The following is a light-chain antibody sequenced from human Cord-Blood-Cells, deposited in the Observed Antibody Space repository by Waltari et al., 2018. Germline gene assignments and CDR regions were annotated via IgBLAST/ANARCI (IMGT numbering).Light chain of an antibody. V-gene: IGLV2-14*01. Sequence: QSALTQPASVSGSPGQSITISCTGTSSDVGSYNYVSWYQQHPGKAPKLMIYEVSNRPSGVSNRFSGSKSGNTASLTISGLQAEDEADYYGSSYTSSSYVFGTGTKVTVL. CDR2: EVS. CDR1: SSDVGSYNY. J-gene: IGLJ1*01. CDR3: SSYTSSSYV.